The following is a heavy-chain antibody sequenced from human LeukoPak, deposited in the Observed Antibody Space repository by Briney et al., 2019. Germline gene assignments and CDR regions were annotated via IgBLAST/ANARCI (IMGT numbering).Heavy chain of an antibody. Sequence: ASVKVCCKASGYTFTGYYMHWVRQAPGQGLEWMGWINPNSGGTNYAQKFQGRVTMTRDTSISTAYMELSRLRSDDTAVYYCAREWGRSSWSPFDYWGQGTLVTVSS. CDR3: AREWGRSSWSPFDY. CDR2: INPNSGGT. J-gene: IGHJ4*02. V-gene: IGHV1-2*02. D-gene: IGHD6-13*01. CDR1: GYTFTGYY.